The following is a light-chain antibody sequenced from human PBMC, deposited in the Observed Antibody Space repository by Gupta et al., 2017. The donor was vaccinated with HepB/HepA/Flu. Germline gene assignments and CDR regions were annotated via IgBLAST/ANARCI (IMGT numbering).Light chain of an antibody. CDR3: QAWDSRTAV. V-gene: IGLV3-1*01. J-gene: IGLJ1*01. CDR2: QDS. CDR1: KLGDKY. Sequence: SYELTQPPSVSVSPRQTASITCSGDKLGDKYACWYQQKPGQSPVLVIYQDSKRPSGIPERFSGSNSGNTATLTISGTQAMDEADYYCQAWDSRTAVFGTGTKVTVL.